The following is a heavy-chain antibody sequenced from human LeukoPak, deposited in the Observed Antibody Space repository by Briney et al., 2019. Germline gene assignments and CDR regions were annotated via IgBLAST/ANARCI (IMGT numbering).Heavy chain of an antibody. CDR3: ARDLFGFGDLFDVDY. CDR2: ISSSGRTV. Sequence: PGGSLRLSCAASGFTFSTYEMNWVRQAPGKGLEWISYISSSGRTVYYADSVKGRFTISRDNARNSLYLHMNSLRAEDTAVYYCARDLFGFGDLFDVDYWGQGTLVTVSS. V-gene: IGHV3-48*03. D-gene: IGHD3-10*01. CDR1: GFTFSTYE. J-gene: IGHJ4*02.